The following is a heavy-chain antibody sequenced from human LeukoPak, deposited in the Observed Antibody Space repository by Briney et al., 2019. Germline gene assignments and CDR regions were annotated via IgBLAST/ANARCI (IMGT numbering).Heavy chain of an antibody. J-gene: IGHJ5*02. CDR2: ISSSSSYI. D-gene: IGHD1-26*01. CDR3: AKQPSKVGARNNWFDP. V-gene: IGHV3-21*04. CDR1: GFTFSSYS. Sequence: GSLRLSCAASGFTFSSYSMNWVRQAPGKGLEWVSSISSSSSYIYYADSVKGRFTISRDNSKNTLYLQMNSLRAEDTAVYYCAKQPSKVGARNNWFDPWGQGTLVTVSS.